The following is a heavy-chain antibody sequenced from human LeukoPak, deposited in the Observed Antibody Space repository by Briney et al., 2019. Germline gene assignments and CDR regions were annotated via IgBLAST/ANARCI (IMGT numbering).Heavy chain of an antibody. V-gene: IGHV1-46*01. CDR1: GYTFISYY. CDR3: ARPAYCGGDCYSDYYYYGMDV. CDR2: INPRGGST. Sequence: ASVKVSCKASGYTFISYYLHWVRQAPGQGLEWMGIINPRGGSTSFAQKFQGRVTMTGDTSTSTVYMELSSLTSEDTAVYYCARPAYCGGDCYSDYYYYGMDVWGQGTTVTVSS. D-gene: IGHD2-21*02. J-gene: IGHJ6*02.